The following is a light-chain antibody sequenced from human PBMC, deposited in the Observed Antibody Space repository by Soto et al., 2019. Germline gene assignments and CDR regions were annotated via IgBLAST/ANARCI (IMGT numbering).Light chain of an antibody. V-gene: IGKV3-11*01. Sequence: EIVLTQSPATLSLSPGERATLSCRASQSVSSYLAWYQQKPGHAPRLLIYDASNRATGIPARFSGSGSGTAFTLTISSLEPEDCAVYYCQQRSNWPPWTFGQGTKVEIK. J-gene: IGKJ1*01. CDR3: QQRSNWPPWT. CDR1: QSVSSY. CDR2: DAS.